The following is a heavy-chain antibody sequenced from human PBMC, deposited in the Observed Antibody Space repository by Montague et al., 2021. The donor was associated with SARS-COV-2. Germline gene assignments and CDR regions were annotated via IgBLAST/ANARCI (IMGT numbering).Heavy chain of an antibody. CDR1: GGSFSGYY. D-gene: IGHD4-17*01. V-gene: IGHV4-34*01. CDR3: ARGTTVTTLFYDYYGMDV. Sequence: SETLSLTCAVYGGSFSGYYWCWFRQPPGKGLEWIGEINHSGSTNXNPSLKSRVTISVDTSKNQFSLKLSSVTAADTAVYYCARGTTVTTLFYDYYGMDVWGQGTTVAVSS. J-gene: IGHJ6*02. CDR2: INHSGST.